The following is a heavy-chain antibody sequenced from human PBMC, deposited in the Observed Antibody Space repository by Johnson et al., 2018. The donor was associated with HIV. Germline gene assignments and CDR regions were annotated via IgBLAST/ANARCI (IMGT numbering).Heavy chain of an antibody. CDR1: GFSFSGYG. D-gene: IGHD1-14*01. V-gene: IGHV3-33*01. CDR3: AIIWNHTFDI. J-gene: IGHJ3*02. CDR2: IWYDGSNK. Sequence: VQLVESGGGVVQPGRFLRLSCAASGFSFSGYGMHWVRQAPGKGLEWVAVIWYDGSNKYYADFVKGRFSISRDNSKNTLYLQMNSLRAEDTAVYYCAIIWNHTFDIWGQGTMVTVSS.